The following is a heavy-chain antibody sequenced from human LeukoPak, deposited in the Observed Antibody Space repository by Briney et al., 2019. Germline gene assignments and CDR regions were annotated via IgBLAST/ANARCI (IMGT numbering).Heavy chain of an antibody. CDR2: ISGSGGAT. V-gene: IGHV3-23*01. Sequence: GGSLRLSCAASEFTVSTNYMSWVRRAPGKGLEWVSAISGSGGATDYADSVKGRFTVSKDISKNTWYLQMNSLRAEDTAVYYCAKAVRELLFPDYLDYWGQGILVTVSS. CDR1: EFTVSTNY. D-gene: IGHD1-26*01. CDR3: AKAVRELLFPDYLDY. J-gene: IGHJ4*02.